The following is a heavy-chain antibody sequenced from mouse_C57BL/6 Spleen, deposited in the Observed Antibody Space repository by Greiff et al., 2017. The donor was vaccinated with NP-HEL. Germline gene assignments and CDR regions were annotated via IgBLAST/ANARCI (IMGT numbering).Heavy chain of an antibody. CDR2: IRNKANGYTT. CDR3: ARYQGERGGDYDDAMDH. J-gene: IGHJ4*01. D-gene: IGHD2-4*01. V-gene: IGHV7-3*01. CDR1: GFTFTDYY. Sequence: EVMLVESGGGLVQPGGSLSLSCAASGFTFTDYYMSWVRQPPGKALEWLGFIRNKANGYTTEYSASVKGRFTISRDNSQSILYLQMNALRAEDSATYYCARYQGERGGDYDDAMDHWGQGTSVTVSS.